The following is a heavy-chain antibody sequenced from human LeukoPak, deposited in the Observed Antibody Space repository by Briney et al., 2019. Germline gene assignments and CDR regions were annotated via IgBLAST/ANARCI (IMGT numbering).Heavy chain of an antibody. CDR2: IYDSGTT. Sequence: GGSLRLSCAASGFTVSSNYMSWVRQAPEKGLEWVSIIYDSGTTYYADSVKGRFTISRDNSKNTLYLQMNSLRAEDTAVYYCARVTVTTFGLYWFDPWGQGTLVTVSS. D-gene: IGHD3-16*01. J-gene: IGHJ5*02. V-gene: IGHV3-66*01. CDR3: ARVTVTTFGLYWFDP. CDR1: GFTVSSNY.